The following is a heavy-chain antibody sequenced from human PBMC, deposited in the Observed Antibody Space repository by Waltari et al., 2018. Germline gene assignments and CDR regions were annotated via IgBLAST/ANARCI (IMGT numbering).Heavy chain of an antibody. J-gene: IGHJ4*02. CDR3: ARLRGYPSTAVFDF. V-gene: IGHV3-53*01. D-gene: IGHD2-21*02. CDR1: GVSVSSTS. CDR2: IYSDGRT. Sequence: DVQLVESGGGLIQPGGSLRLSCAASGVSVSSTSVSWVRQPPGKGLEWVSVIYSDGRTFYADSVKGRFTISRDNSKNTLYLQMNSLRAEDTAMYYCARLRGYPSTAVFDFWGQGTLVSVSS.